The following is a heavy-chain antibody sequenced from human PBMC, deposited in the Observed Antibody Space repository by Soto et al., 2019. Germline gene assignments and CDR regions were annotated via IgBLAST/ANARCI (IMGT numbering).Heavy chain of an antibody. D-gene: IGHD3-22*01. J-gene: IGHJ5*02. CDR3: ARHKTTMLTVVSAFDP. CDR1: GDSITRSNFY. Sequence: SETLSLTCTVSGDSITRSNFYWGWIHQPPGKGLEWLGSIFYSGSTFYNPALKSRVTFSVDTSKNHFSLKLSSVTAADTAVYYCARHKTTMLTVVSAFDPWGQGTRVTVSS. CDR2: IFYSGST. V-gene: IGHV4-39*02.